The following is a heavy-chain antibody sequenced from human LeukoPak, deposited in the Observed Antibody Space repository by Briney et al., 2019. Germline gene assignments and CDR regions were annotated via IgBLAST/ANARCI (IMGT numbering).Heavy chain of an antibody. Sequence: SETLSLTCTVSGGSISSGSYYWSWIRQPAGKGLEWIGRIYTSGSTNYNPSLKSRVTISVDTSKNQFSLKLSSVTAADTAVYYCARIGAAGDRHFDYWGQGTLVTVSS. D-gene: IGHD7-27*01. J-gene: IGHJ4*02. CDR2: IYTSGST. V-gene: IGHV4-61*02. CDR3: ARIGAAGDRHFDY. CDR1: GGSISSGSYY.